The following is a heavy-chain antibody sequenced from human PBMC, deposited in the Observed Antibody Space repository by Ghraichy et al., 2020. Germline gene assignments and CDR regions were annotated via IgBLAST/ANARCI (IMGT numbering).Heavy chain of an antibody. CDR1: GFTFGSFV. Sequence: GGSLRLSCAASGFTFGSFVMSWVRQAPGKGLEWVSSISGSGTTTYFADSVKGRFTISRDNSENTLYLQMNSLRAEDTAVYYCAKLFCSAASCYTGTSFDYWGQGTLVTVSS. D-gene: IGHD2-15*01. J-gene: IGHJ4*02. V-gene: IGHV3-23*01. CDR2: ISGSGTTT. CDR3: AKLFCSAASCYTGTSFDY.